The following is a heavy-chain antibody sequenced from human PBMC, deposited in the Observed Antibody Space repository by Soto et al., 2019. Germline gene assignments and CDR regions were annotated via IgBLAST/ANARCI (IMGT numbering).Heavy chain of an antibody. CDR2: INPSGGST. J-gene: IGHJ6*02. D-gene: IGHD4-17*01. Sequence: ASVKVSCKASGYTFTSYYMQWVRQAPGQGLEWMGIINPSGGSTSYAQKFQGRVTMTRDTSTSTVYMELSSLRSEDTAVYYCARDWSLTVTTGYYYYGMDVWGQGTTVTVSS. CDR3: ARDWSLTVTTGYYYYGMDV. V-gene: IGHV1-46*01. CDR1: GYTFTSYY.